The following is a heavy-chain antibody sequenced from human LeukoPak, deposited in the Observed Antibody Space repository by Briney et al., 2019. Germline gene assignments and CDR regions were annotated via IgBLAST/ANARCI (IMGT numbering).Heavy chain of an antibody. CDR3: ARGVIAAGGNDFDY. CDR1: GYTFTGYY. J-gene: IGHJ4*02. D-gene: IGHD6-13*01. V-gene: IGHV1-2*02. CDR2: INLNSGGT. Sequence: GASVKVSCKASGYTFTGYYMHWVRQAPGQGPEWMGWINLNSGGTNYAQKFQGRVTMTRDTSISTAYMELSRLRSEDTAVYYCARGVIAAGGNDFDYWGQGTLVTVSS.